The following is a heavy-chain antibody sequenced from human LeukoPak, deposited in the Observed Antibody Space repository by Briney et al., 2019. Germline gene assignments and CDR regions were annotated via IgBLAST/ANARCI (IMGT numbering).Heavy chain of an antibody. CDR2: INHSGST. CDR3: ARGPYCSSSSCYGYYYYYGMDV. D-gene: IGHD2-2*01. CDR1: GGSFSGYY. J-gene: IGHJ6*02. Sequence: PSETLSLTCAVYGGSFSGYYWSWIREPPGKGLEWIGEINHSGSTNYNPSLKSRVTISVDTSKNQFSLKLSSVTAADTAVYYCARGPYCSSSSCYGYYYYYGMDVWGQGTTVTVSS. V-gene: IGHV4-34*01.